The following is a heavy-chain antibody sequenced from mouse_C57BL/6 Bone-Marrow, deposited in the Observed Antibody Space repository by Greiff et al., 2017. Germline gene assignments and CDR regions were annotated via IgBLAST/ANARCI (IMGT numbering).Heavy chain of an antibody. V-gene: IGHV7-3*01. CDR2: IRNKANGYTT. CDR3: ARYKYYGSSYDWYFDV. J-gene: IGHJ1*03. Sequence: DVQLQESGGGLVQPGGSLSLSCAASGFTFTDYYMSWVRQPPGKALEWLGFIRNKANGYTTEYSASVKGRFTISRDNSQSILYLQMNALRAEDSATYYCARYKYYGSSYDWYFDVWGTGTTVTVSS. D-gene: IGHD1-1*01. CDR1: GFTFTDYY.